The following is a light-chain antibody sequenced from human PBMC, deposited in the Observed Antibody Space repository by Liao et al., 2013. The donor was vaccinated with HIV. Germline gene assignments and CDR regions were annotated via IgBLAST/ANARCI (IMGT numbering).Light chain of an antibody. J-gene: IGLJ1*01. CDR3: LVWDRDTSFV. CDR1: NIGSKS. CDR2: YDT. V-gene: IGLV3-21*01. Sequence: SYELTQPPSVSVAPGETARISCGGDNIGSKSVHWYQQRPGQAPVLVIFYDTDRPSGIPERFSGSNSGNTATLTISRVEAMDEADYYCLVWDRDTSFVFGTGTMVTVL.